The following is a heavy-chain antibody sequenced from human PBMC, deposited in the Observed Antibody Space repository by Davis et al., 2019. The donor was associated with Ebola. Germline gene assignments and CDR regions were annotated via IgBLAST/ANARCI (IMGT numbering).Heavy chain of an antibody. V-gene: IGHV4-30-4*07. CDR2: YYYTGST. J-gene: IGHJ4*02. Sequence: SETLSLTCAVSGGFVSSGGYSWSWIRQPPGKGLEWIGYYYYTGSTYYNPSLKRRVTISVDTYKNQFSLKLSSVTAADTAVYYCARGDSYYDPSGYYAGPEAPDHWGQGTLVSVSS. D-gene: IGHD3-22*01. CDR3: ARGDSYYDPSGYYAGPEAPDH. CDR1: GGFVSSGGYS.